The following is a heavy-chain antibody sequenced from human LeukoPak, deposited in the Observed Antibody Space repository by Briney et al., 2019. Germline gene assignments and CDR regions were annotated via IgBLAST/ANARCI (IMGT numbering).Heavy chain of an antibody. CDR1: GFTFSSYW. V-gene: IGHV3-74*01. Sequence: GGSLRLSCAASGFTFSSYWMHWVRQAPGKGLVWVSRINNDGSSINYADSVKGRFTIPSVHAKNTLYLQMTSLRVEDTAVYYCARDQSSSWYVAWFDPWGQGTLVTVSS. J-gene: IGHJ5*02. CDR2: INNDGSSI. D-gene: IGHD6-13*01. CDR3: ARDQSSSWYVAWFDP.